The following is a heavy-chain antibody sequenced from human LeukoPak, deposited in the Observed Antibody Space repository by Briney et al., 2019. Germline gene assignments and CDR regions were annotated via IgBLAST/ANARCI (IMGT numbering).Heavy chain of an antibody. CDR1: GFTLSSYA. CDR2: ISVSGNT. J-gene: IGHJ4*02. V-gene: IGHV3-23*01. CDR3: AKGYYGSGSYGWFDY. Sequence: GGSLRLSCAASGFTLSSYAMSWVRQGPGKGLEWVSAISVSGNTYHADSVKGRFTISRDNSKNTLFLQMNSLRAEDTAVYYCAKGYYGSGSYGWFDYWGQGTLVTVSS. D-gene: IGHD3-10*01.